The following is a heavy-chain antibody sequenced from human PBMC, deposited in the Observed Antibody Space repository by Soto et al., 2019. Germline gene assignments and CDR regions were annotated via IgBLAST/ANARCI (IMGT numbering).Heavy chain of an antibody. J-gene: IGHJ2*01. Sequence: QVQLQESGPGLVKPSGTLSLTCAVSAGSISSSNLWSWVRQPPGKGLEWIGEIHHSGSTHYNPPLKRRFSISVDKPKNHFSLKQTSVTAWASSVYYCAREKSVVCSAAGPGYVLYSDLWGRGTLVTVSS. D-gene: IGHD2-21*01. CDR1: AGSISSSNL. V-gene: IGHV4-4*02. CDR2: IHHSGST. CDR3: AREKSVVCSAAGPGYVLYSDL.